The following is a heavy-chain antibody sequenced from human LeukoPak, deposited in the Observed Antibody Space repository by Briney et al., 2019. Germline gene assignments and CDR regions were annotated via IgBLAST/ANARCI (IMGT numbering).Heavy chain of an antibody. CDR3: ARDRSPTYYYDSSGYYGSYFDY. V-gene: IGHV1-18*01. CDR1: GYTFTSYG. J-gene: IGHJ4*02. Sequence: ASVKVSCKASGYTFTSYGISWLRQAPGQGLEWMGWISAYNGNTNYAQKLQGRVTMTTDTSTSTAYMELRSLRSDDTAVYYCARDRSPTYYYDSSGYYGSYFDYWGQGTLVTVSS. CDR2: ISAYNGNT. D-gene: IGHD3-22*01.